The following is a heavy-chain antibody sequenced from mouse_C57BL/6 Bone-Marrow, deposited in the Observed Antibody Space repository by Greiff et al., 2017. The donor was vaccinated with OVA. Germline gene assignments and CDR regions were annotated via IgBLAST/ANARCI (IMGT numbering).Heavy chain of an antibody. CDR3: ARDSVYYYGSAWFAY. J-gene: IGHJ3*01. D-gene: IGHD1-1*01. V-gene: IGHV5-4*01. Sequence: EVQLVESGGGLVKPGGSLKLSCAASGFTFSSYAMSWVRQTPEKRLEWVATISDGGSSTYYPDNVKGRFTISRDNAKNNLYLQMSHLKSEDTAMYYCARDSVYYYGSAWFAYWGQGTLVTVSA. CDR1: GFTFSSYA. CDR2: ISDGGSST.